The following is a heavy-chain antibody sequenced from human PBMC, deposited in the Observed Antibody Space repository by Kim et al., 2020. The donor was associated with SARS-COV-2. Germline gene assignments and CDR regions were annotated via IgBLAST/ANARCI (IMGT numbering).Heavy chain of an antibody. CDR2: ISSSGSTI. CDR3: ARDFLSFYSSSWYGRYGMDV. Sequence: GGSLRLSCAASGFTFSDYYMSWIRQAPGKGLEWVSYISSSGSTIYYADSVKGRFTISRDNAKNSLYLQMNSLRAEDTAVYYCARDFLSFYSSSWYGRYGMDVWGQGTTVTVSS. D-gene: IGHD6-13*01. V-gene: IGHV3-11*01. CDR1: GFTFSDYY. J-gene: IGHJ6*02.